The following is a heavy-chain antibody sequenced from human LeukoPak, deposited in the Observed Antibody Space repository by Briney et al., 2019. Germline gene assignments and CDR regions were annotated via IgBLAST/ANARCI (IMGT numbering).Heavy chain of an antibody. Sequence: GGSLRLSCAASGFTFSSYWMSWVRQAPGKGLEWVSYIRSSSSTIYYADSVKGRFTISRDNAKNSVYLQMNSLRAEDTAVYYCARGGYYGSFRFDPWGQGTLVTVSS. V-gene: IGHV3-48*01. CDR1: GFTFSSYW. CDR2: IRSSSSTI. J-gene: IGHJ5*02. D-gene: IGHD3-10*01. CDR3: ARGGYYGSFRFDP.